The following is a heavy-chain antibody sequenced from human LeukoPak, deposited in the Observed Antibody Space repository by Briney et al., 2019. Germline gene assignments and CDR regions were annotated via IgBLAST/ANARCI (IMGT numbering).Heavy chain of an antibody. CDR1: GFTFSSYA. Sequence: GRSLRLSCAASGFTFSSYAMHWVRQAPGKGLEWVAVISYDGSNKYYADSVKGRFTISRDNSKNTLYLQMNSLRAEDTAVYYRARGGGIYSYGRYYFDYWGQGTLVTVSS. V-gene: IGHV3-30-3*01. D-gene: IGHD5-18*01. CDR2: ISYDGSNK. CDR3: ARGGGIYSYGRYYFDY. J-gene: IGHJ4*02.